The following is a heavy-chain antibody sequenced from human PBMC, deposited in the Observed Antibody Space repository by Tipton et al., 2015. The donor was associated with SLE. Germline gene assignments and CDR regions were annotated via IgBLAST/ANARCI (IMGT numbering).Heavy chain of an antibody. Sequence: QLVKSGAEVKKPGASVKVSCKASGYTFTGYYMHWVRQAPGQGLEWMGRVNPNSGGTNYAQKLHGRVTMTTDTSTSTAYMELMSLRSDDTAVYYCARDPLGPPLYWFDHWGQGTLVTVSS. J-gene: IGHJ5*02. CDR1: GYTFTGYY. V-gene: IGHV1-2*06. CDR3: ARDPLGPPLYWFDH. CDR2: VNPNSGGT.